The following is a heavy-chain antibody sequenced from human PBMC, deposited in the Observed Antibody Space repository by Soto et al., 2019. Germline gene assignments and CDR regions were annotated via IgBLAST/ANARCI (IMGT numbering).Heavy chain of an antibody. Sequence: EVQLLESGGGLVQPGGSLRLSCAASGFTFSSYAMTWVRQAPGKGLEWVSAISGSGTNRYYADSVKGRFTISRDNSKNPLYLQMNSLRAEDTAVYYCAKDRVDYGDYRGLDYWGQGALVIVSS. J-gene: IGHJ4*02. CDR3: AKDRVDYGDYRGLDY. D-gene: IGHD4-17*01. CDR2: ISGSGTNR. CDR1: GFTFSSYA. V-gene: IGHV3-23*01.